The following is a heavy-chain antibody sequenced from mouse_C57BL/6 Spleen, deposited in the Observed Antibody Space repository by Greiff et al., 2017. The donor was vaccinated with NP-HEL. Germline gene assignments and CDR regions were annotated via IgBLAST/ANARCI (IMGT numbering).Heavy chain of an antibody. V-gene: IGHV1-78*01. J-gene: IGHJ4*01. CDR3: ARLDIYGRSSRRYAMDY. CDR2: IYPRDGST. Sequence: VQLQQSDAELVKPGASVKISCKVSGYTFTDHTIHWMKQRPEQGLEWIGYIYPRDGSTKYNEKFKGKATLTADKSSSTAYMQLNSLTSEDSAVYFCARLDIYGRSSRRYAMDYWGQGTSVTVSS. D-gene: IGHD1-1*01. CDR1: GYTFTDHT.